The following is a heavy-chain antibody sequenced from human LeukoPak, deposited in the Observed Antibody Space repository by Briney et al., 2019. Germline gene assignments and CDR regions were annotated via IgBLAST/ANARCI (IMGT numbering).Heavy chain of an antibody. J-gene: IGHJ3*02. CDR1: GFTFSSYG. CDR2: ISYDGSNK. Sequence: GGSLRLSCADSGFTFSSYGMHWVRQAPGNGLEWVAVISYDGSNKYYADSVKGRFTLSRDNSKNTLYLQMNSLRAEDTAVYYCAKAGAAAGSADAFDIWGQGTMVTVSS. D-gene: IGHD6-13*01. CDR3: AKAGAAAGSADAFDI. V-gene: IGHV3-30*18.